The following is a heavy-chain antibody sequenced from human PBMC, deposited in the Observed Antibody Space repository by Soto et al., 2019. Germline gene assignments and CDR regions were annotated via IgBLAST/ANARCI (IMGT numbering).Heavy chain of an antibody. J-gene: IGHJ4*02. D-gene: IGHD3-10*01. CDR3: ARGSRRMLWFGEPTVDY. CDR1: GFTFSSYW. V-gene: IGHV3-74*01. CDR2: INSDGSST. Sequence: LRLSCAASGFTFSSYWMHWVRQAPGKGLVWVSRINSDGSSTSYADSVKGRFTISRDNAKNTLYLQMNSLRAEDTAVYYCARGSRRMLWFGEPTVDYWGQGTLVTVSS.